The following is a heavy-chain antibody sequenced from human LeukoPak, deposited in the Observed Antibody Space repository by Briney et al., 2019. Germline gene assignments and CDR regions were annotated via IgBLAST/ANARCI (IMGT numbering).Heavy chain of an antibody. Sequence: SETLSLTCAVYGGSFSGYYWSWIRQPPGKGLEWIGEINHSGSTNYNPSLKSRVTISVHTSKNQFSLKLSSVTAADTAVYYCARPYSSGYYRTANYMDVWGKGTTVTVSS. V-gene: IGHV4-34*01. D-gene: IGHD3-22*01. CDR3: ARPYSSGYYRTANYMDV. J-gene: IGHJ6*03. CDR1: GGSFSGYY. CDR2: INHSGST.